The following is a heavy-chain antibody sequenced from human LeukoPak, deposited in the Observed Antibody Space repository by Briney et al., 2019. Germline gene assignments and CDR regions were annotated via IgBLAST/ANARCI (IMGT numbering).Heavy chain of an antibody. CDR1: GGTFSSYA. D-gene: IGHD1-26*01. CDR3: ARDYSGSGSLGY. V-gene: IGHV1-69*05. Sequence: SVKVSCKASGGTFSSYAISWVRQAPGQGLEWMGGIIPIFGTANYAQKFQGRVTITRDTSASTAYMELSSLRSEDTAVYYCARDYSGSGSLGYWGQGTLVTVSS. CDR2: IIPIFGTA. J-gene: IGHJ4*02.